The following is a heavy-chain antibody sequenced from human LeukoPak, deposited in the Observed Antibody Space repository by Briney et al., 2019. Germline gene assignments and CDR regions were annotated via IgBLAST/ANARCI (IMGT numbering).Heavy chain of an antibody. CDR1: GFTFSSYE. V-gene: IGHV3-48*03. Sequence: GGSLRLSCAASGFTFSSYETNWVRQAPGKGLEWVSYISSSGNTKYYADSVKGRFTISRDNAKNSLYLQMNSLTAEDTAVYYCTSTVDYWGQGTLVTVSS. CDR3: TSTVDY. J-gene: IGHJ4*02. CDR2: ISSSGNTK. D-gene: IGHD4-17*01.